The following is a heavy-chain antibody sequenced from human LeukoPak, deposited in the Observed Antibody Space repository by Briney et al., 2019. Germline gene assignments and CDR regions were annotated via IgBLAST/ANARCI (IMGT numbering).Heavy chain of an antibody. D-gene: IGHD1-14*01. CDR3: ARIGYNHYFDY. Sequence: ASVKVSCKASGYTFTDYYLHWVRQAPGQGLEWMGWINPNSGGTNYAQTFQGRVTMTRDTSIITAYLELSRLRSDDTAVYYCARIGYNHYFDYWGQGTLVTVSS. CDR2: INPNSGGT. J-gene: IGHJ4*02. CDR1: GYTFTDYY. V-gene: IGHV1-2*02.